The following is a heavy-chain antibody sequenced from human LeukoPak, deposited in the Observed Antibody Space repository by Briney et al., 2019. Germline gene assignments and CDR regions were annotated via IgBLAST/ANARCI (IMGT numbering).Heavy chain of an antibody. J-gene: IGHJ4*02. V-gene: IGHV1-18*04. CDR3: ARDLEHCRNIICSNSAY. D-gene: IGHD2-2*01. CDR2: ISTYNGNT. Sequence: VSVKVSCKGSGYNFDRYGVNWVRQAPGQGLEWVGWISTYNGNTFYAQKFEGRVTMTTDTSTNTVYMDLRSLRSDDTAVYYCARDLEHCRNIICSNSAYWGQGTLVTVSS. CDR1: GYNFDRYG.